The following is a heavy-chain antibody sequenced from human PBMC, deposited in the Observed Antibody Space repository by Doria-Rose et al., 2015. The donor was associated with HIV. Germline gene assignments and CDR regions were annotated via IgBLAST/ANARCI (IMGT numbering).Heavy chain of an antibody. D-gene: IGHD6-25*01. CDR1: GFTFSSFA. V-gene: IGHV3-30*04. CDR2: ISYDGSNK. J-gene: IGHJ3*02. Sequence: VQLVESGGGVVQPGRSLRLSCAASGFTFSSFAMHWVRPAPGKGLAWVAFISYDGSNKYYPDSVKGRFTISRDNSKNTLYLQMNSLRTEDTAVYYCARDRGYFSSDDTFDIWGQGTMVTASS. CDR3: ARDRGYFSSDDTFDI.